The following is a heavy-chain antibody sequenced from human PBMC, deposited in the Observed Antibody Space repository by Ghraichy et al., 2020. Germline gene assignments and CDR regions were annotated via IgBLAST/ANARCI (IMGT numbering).Heavy chain of an antibody. CDR3: ARDPHYCSSTSCYRGYYYYGMDV. V-gene: IGHV6-1*01. CDR1: WDSFSSNIPS. D-gene: IGHD2-2*02. CDR2: HYYSPQWYN. Sequence: SQTLSLTCAISWDSFSSNIPSSNPIIPPPPPPLHSLATHYYSPQWYNDYAVSVKSRITINPDTSKNQFFLQLNSVTPEDTAVYYCARDPHYCSSTSCYRGYYYYGMDVWGQGTTVTVSS. J-gene: IGHJ6*02.